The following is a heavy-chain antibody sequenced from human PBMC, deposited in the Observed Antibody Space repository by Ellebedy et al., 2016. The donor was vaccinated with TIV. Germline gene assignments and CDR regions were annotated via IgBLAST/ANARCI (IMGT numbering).Heavy chain of an antibody. D-gene: IGHD4-17*01. Sequence: PGGSLRLSCAASGFTFTRNAMHWVRQAPGKGLAWVALVSNDGSLQYYADSVAGRFTISRDNSKNMVYLQMNSLRVEDTAVYYCAKSLGNGDYSSVSWGQGILVTVSS. CDR1: GFTFTRNA. J-gene: IGHJ5*02. CDR3: AKSLGNGDYSSVS. CDR2: VSNDGSLQ. V-gene: IGHV3-30*04.